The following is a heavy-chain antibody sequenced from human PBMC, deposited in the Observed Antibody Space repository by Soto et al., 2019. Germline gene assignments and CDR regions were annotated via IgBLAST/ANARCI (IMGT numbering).Heavy chain of an antibody. CDR3: AKDRGHLLSNYGLDV. V-gene: IGHV3-23*01. CDR2: ISAGDDTT. J-gene: IGHJ6*02. Sequence: EVQLLESGGGLVQPGGSLRLSCAASGFMFSTYVMSWVRQAPGKGLEWVSAISAGDDTTDYTDSVRGRFTISRDNSKNTLYLQMNSLRAEDTAVYFCAKDRGHLLSNYGLDVWGQGTTVTVSS. CDR1: GFMFSTYV.